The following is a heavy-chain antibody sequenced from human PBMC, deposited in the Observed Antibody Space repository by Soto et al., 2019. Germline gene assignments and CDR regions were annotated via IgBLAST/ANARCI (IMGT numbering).Heavy chain of an antibody. Sequence: QVQLVESGGGVVQPGRSLRLSCVASGFSFSDYGIHGVRQAPGKGLEWVAIIWYDGSNKYYVDSVKGRFTVSRDNSKNTLYLQMNSLTAEDTAVYYCARDGGGNEQFDYWGQGTLVTVSS. V-gene: IGHV3-33*01. D-gene: IGHD5-12*01. CDR3: ARDGGGNEQFDY. J-gene: IGHJ4*02. CDR2: IWYDGSNK. CDR1: GFSFSDYG.